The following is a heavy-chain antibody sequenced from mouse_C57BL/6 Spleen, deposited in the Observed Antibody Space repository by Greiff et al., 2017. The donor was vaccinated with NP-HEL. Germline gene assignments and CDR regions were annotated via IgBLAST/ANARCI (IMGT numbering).Heavy chain of an antibody. J-gene: IGHJ2*01. CDR3: ARSDYYGSSYDFDY. CDR2: IHPNSGST. Sequence: QVHVKQSGAELVKPGASVKLSCKASGYTFTSYWMHWVKQRPGQGLEWIGMIHPNSGSTNYNEKFKSKATLTVDKSSSTAYMQLSSLTSEDSAVYYCARSDYYGSSYDFDYWGQGTTLTVSS. D-gene: IGHD1-1*01. CDR1: GYTFTSYW. V-gene: IGHV1-64*01.